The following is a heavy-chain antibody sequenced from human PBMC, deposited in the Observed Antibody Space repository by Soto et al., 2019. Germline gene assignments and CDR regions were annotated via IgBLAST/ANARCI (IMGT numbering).Heavy chain of an antibody. CDR1: GFIFDTYA. CDR2: ISGSGGST. CDR3: AKNYYDSTGFDAFGI. Sequence: GESLKISCAASGFIFDTYAMSWVRQAPGKGLEWVSAISGSGGSTYYADSVKGRFTISRDNSKNTLFLQMNSLRAEDTALYYCAKNYYDSTGFDAFGIWGQGTKVTVSS. D-gene: IGHD3-22*01. V-gene: IGHV3-23*01. J-gene: IGHJ3*02.